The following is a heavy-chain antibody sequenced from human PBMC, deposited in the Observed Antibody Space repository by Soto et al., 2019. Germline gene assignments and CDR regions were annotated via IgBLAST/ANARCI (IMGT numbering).Heavy chain of an antibody. CDR3: ARLPGPLVSVLYIYPVDARETPSDVDV. V-gene: IGHV3-30*03. J-gene: IGHJ6*02. D-gene: IGHD2-21*02. CDR2: VSFDGSNR. CDR1: GFTFSHHA. Sequence: GGSLRLSCEASGFTFSHHAMRWVRQAPGRGLEWVAVVSFDGSNRYYRDSVKGRFTISKDNGKNTLYLQMNDLRHEDTAVYYCARLPGPLVSVLYIYPVDARETPSDVDVWGQGTSVTVSS.